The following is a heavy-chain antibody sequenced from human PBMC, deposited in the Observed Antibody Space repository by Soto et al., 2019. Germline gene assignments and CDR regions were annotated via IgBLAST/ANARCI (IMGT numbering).Heavy chain of an antibody. CDR2: VIPTFGTA. Sequence: QVQLVQSGAEVKKPGSSVKVSCKASGGTLTNYGFSWVRQSPGQGLEWMGVVIPTFGTAYYGQKFQGRVTITADESTSTAFMELGSLRSDDTAVYYCARYPARGDTSDYYFYFDSWGQGTLVTVSA. J-gene: IGHJ4*02. V-gene: IGHV1-69*01. CDR3: ARYPARGDTSDYYFYFDS. CDR1: GGTLTNYG. D-gene: IGHD3-22*01.